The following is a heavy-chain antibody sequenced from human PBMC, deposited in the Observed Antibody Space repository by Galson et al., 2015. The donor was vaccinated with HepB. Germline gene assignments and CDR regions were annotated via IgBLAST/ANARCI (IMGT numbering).Heavy chain of an antibody. J-gene: IGHJ4*02. V-gene: IGHV3-64*04. CDR3: ARGGGGSSSWYEMGKKWLDY. D-gene: IGHD6-13*01. CDR1: GFTFSSYA. Sequence: SLSLACAASGFTFSSYAMNWVRQAPGEGLEYVSAISSNGDSTYYADSVKGRFTISRDNSKNTLYLQMISLRAEDTAVYYCARGGGGSSSWYEMGKKWLDYWGQGTLVTVST. CDR2: ISSNGDST.